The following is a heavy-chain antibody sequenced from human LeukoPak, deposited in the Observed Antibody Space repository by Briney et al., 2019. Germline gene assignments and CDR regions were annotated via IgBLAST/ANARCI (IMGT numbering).Heavy chain of an antibody. CDR1: GGSFSDYF. V-gene: IGHV4-34*01. J-gene: IGHJ6*02. D-gene: IGHD2-2*01. CDR3: ARDVVVVPAAIHYGMDV. Sequence: PSETLSLTCAVYGGSFSDYFWGWIRQPPGKGLEWIWEINNSARTYYNQSLKSRVTISVDTSKNQFSLNLSSVTAADTAVYYCARDVVVVPAAIHYGMDVWGQGTTVTVSS. CDR2: INNSART.